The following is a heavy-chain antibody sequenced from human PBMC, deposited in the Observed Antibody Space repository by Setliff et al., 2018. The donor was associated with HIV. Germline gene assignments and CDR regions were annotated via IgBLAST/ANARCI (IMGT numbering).Heavy chain of an antibody. Sequence: ASVKVSCKASGYSFARYGLSWVRQAPGQGLEWMGWISGFNGNTKYAQSFQDRVAMTTETATSTAYMEMRSLRSDDTAVYFCARDHPHCSGGSRFLGNWFDPWGQGTLVTVSS. D-gene: IGHD2-15*01. CDR2: ISGFNGNT. V-gene: IGHV1-18*01. CDR3: ARDHPHCSGGSRFLGNWFDP. J-gene: IGHJ5*02. CDR1: GYSFARYG.